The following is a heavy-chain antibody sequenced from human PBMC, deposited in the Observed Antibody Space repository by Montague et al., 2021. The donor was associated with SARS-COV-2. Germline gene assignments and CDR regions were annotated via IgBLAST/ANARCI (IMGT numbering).Heavy chain of an antibody. J-gene: IGHJ3*01. D-gene: IGHD3-10*01. Sequence: SETLSLTCTVSGGSIRSSSHYWGWIRQPPGKGLEWIGHIYYSGSTYYNPSLKSRVTISVDTSKDQFSLNLNSVTVADTAIYFCARPASGIGNAFDFWGQGTMVNVSS. CDR1: GGSIRSSSHY. CDR2: IYYSGST. CDR3: ARPASGIGNAFDF. V-gene: IGHV4-39*01.